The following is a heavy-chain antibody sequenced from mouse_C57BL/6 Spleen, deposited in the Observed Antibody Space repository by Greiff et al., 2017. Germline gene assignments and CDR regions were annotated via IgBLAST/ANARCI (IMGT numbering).Heavy chain of an antibody. Sequence: VKLVESGPELVKPGASVKISCKASGYSFTSYYIHWVKQRPGQGLEWIGWIYPGSGNTKYNEKFKGKATLTADTSSSTAYMQLSSLTSEDSAVYYCARGDYGSSGDYWGQGTTLTVSS. CDR2: IYPGSGNT. D-gene: IGHD1-1*01. CDR1: GYSFTSYY. J-gene: IGHJ2*01. V-gene: IGHV1-66*01. CDR3: ARGDYGSSGDY.